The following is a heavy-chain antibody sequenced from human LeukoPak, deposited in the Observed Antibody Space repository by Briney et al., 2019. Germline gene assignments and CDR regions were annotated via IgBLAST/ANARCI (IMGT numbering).Heavy chain of an antibody. J-gene: IGHJ5*02. Sequence: SQTLSLTCTGSGGSISSGGYYWSWIRRHPGKGLEWIGYIYYSGSTYYNPSLKSRVTISVDTSKNQFSLKLSSVTAADTAVYYCARDESSGWSNWFDPWGQGTLVTVSS. CDR3: ARDESSGWSNWFDP. V-gene: IGHV4-31*03. CDR1: GGSISSGGYY. D-gene: IGHD6-19*01. CDR2: IYYSGST.